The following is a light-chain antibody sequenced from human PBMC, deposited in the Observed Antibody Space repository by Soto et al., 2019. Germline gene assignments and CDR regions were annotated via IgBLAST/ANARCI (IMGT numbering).Light chain of an antibody. J-gene: IGLJ1*01. V-gene: IGLV2-14*03. CDR1: SSDVGGYNY. Sequence: QSALTQPASVYGSPGQSITNSCTGTSSDVGGYNYVSWYQHHPGKAPKPTILDVSNRPSGVSNRVSGSKSGNTASLTNSGLQPVDEADYYCSSYTTSNTRQIVFGTGTKLTVL. CDR2: DVS. CDR3: SSYTTSNTRQIV.